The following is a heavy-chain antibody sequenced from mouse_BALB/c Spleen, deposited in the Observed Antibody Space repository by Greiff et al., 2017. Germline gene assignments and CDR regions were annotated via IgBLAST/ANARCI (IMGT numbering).Heavy chain of an antibody. CDR3: TRLAGYYDAMDY. Sequence: EVQLQQSGAELARPGASVKLSCKASGYTFTSYWMQWVKQRPGQGLEWIGAIYPGNSDTSYNQKFKGKAKLTAVTSASTAYMELSSLTNEDSAVYYCTRLAGYYDAMDYCGQGTSVTVSS. CDR2: IYPGNSDT. CDR1: GYTFTSYW. J-gene: IGHJ4*01. D-gene: IGHD2-2*01. V-gene: IGHV1-5*01.